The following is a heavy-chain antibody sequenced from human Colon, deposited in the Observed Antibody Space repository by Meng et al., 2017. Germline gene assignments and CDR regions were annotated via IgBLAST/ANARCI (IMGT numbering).Heavy chain of an antibody. Sequence: QVELQGWGPGLVEPSRPLALTCTVSGGDINNYYWSWIRQSPGKGLEWLGGVYSSGSAYYSPSLKSRLNMSVDRTKNQLSLKVTSVTAADTAVYYCARGVETMIRGVKWYFDLWGRGALVTVSS. D-gene: IGHD3-10*01. CDR1: GGDINNYY. CDR3: ARGVETMIRGVKWYFDL. CDR2: VYSSGSA. V-gene: IGHV4-4*07. J-gene: IGHJ2*01.